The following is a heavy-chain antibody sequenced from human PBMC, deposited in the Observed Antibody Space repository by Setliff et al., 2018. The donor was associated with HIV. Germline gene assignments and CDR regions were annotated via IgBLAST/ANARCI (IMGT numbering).Heavy chain of an antibody. Sequence: SETLSLTCSVSGGSLQGYYWSWIRQPAGKGLQWTGRIYYVGWSKYNPSLEDRVTMSVDTSNNQFSLSLTSVTAADTAVYYCVSSIHGGGSEPFDTWGQGILVTVSS. V-gene: IGHV4-4*07. CDR3: VSSIHGGGSEPFDT. D-gene: IGHD3-10*01. CDR2: IYYVGWS. CDR1: GGSLQGYY. J-gene: IGHJ5*02.